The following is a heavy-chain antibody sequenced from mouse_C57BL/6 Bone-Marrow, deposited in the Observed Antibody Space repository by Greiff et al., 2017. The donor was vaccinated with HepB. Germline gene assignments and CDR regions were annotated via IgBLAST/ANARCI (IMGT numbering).Heavy chain of an antibody. Sequence: QVQLQQPGAELVKPGASVKVSCKASGYTFTSYWMHWVKQRPGQGLEWIGRIHPSDSDTNYNQKFKGKATLTVDKSSSTAYMQLSSLTSEDSAVYDRESHQDDERFEDGGKGTGVTVAA. D-gene: IGHD2-12*01. V-gene: IGHV1-74*01. CDR2: IHPSDSDT. J-gene: IGHJ3*01. CDR1: GYTFTSYW. CDR3: ESHQDDERFED.